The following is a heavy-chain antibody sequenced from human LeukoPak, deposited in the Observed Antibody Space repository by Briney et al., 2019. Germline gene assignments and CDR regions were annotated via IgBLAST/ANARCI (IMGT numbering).Heavy chain of an antibody. CDR3: ASLYYGSGSYSNYYFDY. Sequence: ASETLSLTCTVSGGSISSYYWSWIRQPPGKGLEWIGYIYYSGSTNYNPSLKSRVTISVDTSKNQFSLKLSSVTAADTAVYYCASLYYGSGSYSNYYFDYWGQGTLVTVSS. V-gene: IGHV4-59*01. CDR1: GGSISSYY. CDR2: IYYSGST. J-gene: IGHJ4*02. D-gene: IGHD3-10*01.